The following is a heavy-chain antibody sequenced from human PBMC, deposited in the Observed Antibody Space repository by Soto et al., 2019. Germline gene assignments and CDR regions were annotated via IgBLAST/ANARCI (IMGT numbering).Heavy chain of an antibody. V-gene: IGHV5-51*01. CDR2: IYPGDSDT. J-gene: IGHJ4*02. CDR3: ARGAPFDL. CDR1: GYMLTNYW. Sequence: PPKITCEESGYMLTNYWIVWVRQMPGKGLEWMGIIYPGDSDTKYSPSFQGQVTISVDTSVNRAYLFWSSLKASDNAMYYCARGAPFDLWGQGTLVPVFS.